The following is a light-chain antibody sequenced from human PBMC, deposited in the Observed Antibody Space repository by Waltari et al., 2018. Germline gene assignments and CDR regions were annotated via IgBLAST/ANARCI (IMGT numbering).Light chain of an antibody. CDR3: QKYGSLPAT. J-gene: IGKJ1*01. Sequence: EIMLTQSPGTLSLSPGERATLSCRASQSISRFLAWYQQKPGQAPRLLIYDASTRATGIPDRFSGSGSGTDFSLTSSRLEPEDIAVYYCQKYGSLPATSGQGTKVEIK. CDR1: QSISRF. CDR2: DAS. V-gene: IGKV3-20*01.